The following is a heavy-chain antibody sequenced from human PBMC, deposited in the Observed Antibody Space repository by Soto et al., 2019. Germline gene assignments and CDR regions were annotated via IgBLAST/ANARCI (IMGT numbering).Heavy chain of an antibody. D-gene: IGHD2-15*01. CDR2: ISVGGGAI. CDR3: VRDHRWAFDS. CDR1: GFTFSSYA. V-gene: IGHV3-48*02. J-gene: IGHJ3*01. Sequence: EVQLVESGGGLVQPGGSLRVSCVASGFTFSSYALNWVRQAPGKGLEWVSYISVGGGAIFYADSVKGRFTISRGDATKIIYLQMNSLRDEDTAVYYCVRDHRWAFDSWGQGTMVTVSS.